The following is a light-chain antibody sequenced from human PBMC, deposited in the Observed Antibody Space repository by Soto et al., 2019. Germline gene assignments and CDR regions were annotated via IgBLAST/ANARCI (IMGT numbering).Light chain of an antibody. J-gene: IGKJ1*01. V-gene: IGKV1-5*01. Sequence: DIHMTQSPSTLSASVGARVTITCRASQSISSWLAWYKQKPGKAPKLLIYDASILESGVPSRFSGVGSGTDITLTISSLQPDDFATYYCQQYNSYSSTFGKGTKVDIK. CDR2: DAS. CDR1: QSISSW. CDR3: QQYNSYSST.